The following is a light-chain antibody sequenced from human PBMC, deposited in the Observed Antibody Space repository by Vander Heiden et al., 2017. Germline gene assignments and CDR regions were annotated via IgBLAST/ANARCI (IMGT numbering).Light chain of an antibody. Sequence: SALTPPPSVSGSPGQSVTIPCTGTSSHVGSYNRFSWYQHPPSTAQTLMIYEVRQPSAGVPHCFSGSKCGNTASLTIAGLQEEDEADYYCGSDTSISTLVFGGGTKLTVL. V-gene: IGLV2-18*02. CDR1: SSHVGSYNR. CDR2: EVR. J-gene: IGLJ2*01. CDR3: GSDTSISTLV.